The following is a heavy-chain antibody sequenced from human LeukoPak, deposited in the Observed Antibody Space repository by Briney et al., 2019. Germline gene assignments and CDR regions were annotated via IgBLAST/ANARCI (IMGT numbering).Heavy chain of an antibody. Sequence: GGSLRLSCAASGFTFSGSAMLWLRPAAGQGLVWVGRIRSKPHSYATAYAASVKGRFTISRDDSKNVAYLQMNSLKTEDTAVYYCTRHGGRDYYDSTEDAFDIWGQGTMVTVSS. J-gene: IGHJ3*02. CDR3: TRHGGRDYYDSTEDAFDI. D-gene: IGHD3-22*01. CDR2: IRSKPHSYAT. V-gene: IGHV3-73*01. CDR1: GFTFSGSA.